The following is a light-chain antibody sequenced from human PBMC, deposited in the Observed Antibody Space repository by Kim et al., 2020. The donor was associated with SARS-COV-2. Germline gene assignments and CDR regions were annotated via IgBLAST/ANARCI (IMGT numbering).Light chain of an antibody. V-gene: IGLV2-8*01. CDR3: SSFEGGNTVRV. CDR1: SSDVGGYNY. CDR2: EDN. Sequence: QSALTQPPSASGSPGQSLTISCTGTSSDVGGYNYVSWYQQHPGKAPKLMIYEDNKRPSGVPDRFSGSKSGNTASLTVSGLQAEDEAEYYCSSFEGGNTVRVFGGGTQLTVL. J-gene: IGLJ3*02.